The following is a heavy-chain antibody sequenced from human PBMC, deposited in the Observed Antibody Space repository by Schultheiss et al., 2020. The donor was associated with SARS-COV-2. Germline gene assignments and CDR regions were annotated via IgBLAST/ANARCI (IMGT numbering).Heavy chain of an antibody. CDR2: IYYSGST. CDR1: GGSISSYY. Sequence: SETLSLTCTVSGGSISSYYWSWIRQPPGRGLEWIGYIYYSGSTYYNPSLKSRVTISVDTSKNHFSLRLSSLTAADTAVYYCARIHRDCSGGSCYCFDHWGQGALGTVSS. D-gene: IGHD2-15*01. V-gene: IGHV4-59*01. J-gene: IGHJ4*02. CDR3: ARIHRDCSGGSCYCFDH.